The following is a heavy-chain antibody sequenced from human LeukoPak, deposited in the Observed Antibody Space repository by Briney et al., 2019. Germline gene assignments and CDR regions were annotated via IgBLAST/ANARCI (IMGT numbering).Heavy chain of an antibody. CDR2: INHSGST. CDR3: ARVYAGGQYSGPFFEVGY. D-gene: IGHD3-3*01. J-gene: IGHJ4*02. V-gene: IGHV4-34*01. CDR1: GGSFSGYY. Sequence: PSETLSLTCAVYGGSFSGYYWSWIRQPPGKGLEWIGEINHSGSTNYNPSLKSRVTISVDTSKNQFSLKLSSVTAADTAVYYCARVYAGGQYSGPFFEVGYWGQGTLVTVSS.